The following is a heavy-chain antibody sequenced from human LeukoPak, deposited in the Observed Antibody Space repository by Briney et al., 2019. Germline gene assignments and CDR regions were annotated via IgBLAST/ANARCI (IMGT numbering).Heavy chain of an antibody. CDR2: IYYSGST. CDR1: GGSITGYY. CDR3: ARGWGYFDS. D-gene: IGHD7-27*01. V-gene: IGHV4-59*01. J-gene: IGHJ4*02. Sequence: PSETLSLTCTVSGGSITGYYWSWIRQPPGKGLEWIGDIYYSGSTNYNPSLKSRVTISVDTSKTQFSLKLSSVTAADAAVYSCARGWGYFDSWGQGTLVTVSS.